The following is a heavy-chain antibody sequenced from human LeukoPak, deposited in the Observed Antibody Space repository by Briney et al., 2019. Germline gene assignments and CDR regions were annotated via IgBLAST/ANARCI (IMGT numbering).Heavy chain of an antibody. D-gene: IGHD6-13*01. CDR3: ARGASANIFDY. CDR2: IYYSGST. Sequence: SETLSLTCTVSGGSISSYYWSWIRQPPGKGLEWIGYIYYSGSTNYNPSLKSRVTISVDTSKNQFSLKLSSVTATDTAVYYCARGASANIFDYWGQGTLVTVSS. J-gene: IGHJ4*02. CDR1: GGSISSYY. V-gene: IGHV4-59*01.